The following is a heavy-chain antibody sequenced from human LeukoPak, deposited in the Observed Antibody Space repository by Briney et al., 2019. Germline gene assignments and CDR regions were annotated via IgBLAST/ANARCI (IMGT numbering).Heavy chain of an antibody. CDR1: GFTFSSHW. CDR3: TRDPYSYGFISYFDY. V-gene: IGHV3-74*01. CDR2: IDSGGGST. D-gene: IGHD5-18*01. J-gene: IGHJ4*02. Sequence: GGSLRLSCAASGFTFSSHWMHWVRQAPGKGLVWVSRIDSGGGSTIDADSVKGRFTISRDNAKNTLYLQMNSLKTEDTAVYYCTRDPYSYGFISYFDYWGQGTLVTVSS.